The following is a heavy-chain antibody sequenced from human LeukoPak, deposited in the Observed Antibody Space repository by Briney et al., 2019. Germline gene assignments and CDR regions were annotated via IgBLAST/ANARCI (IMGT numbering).Heavy chain of an antibody. V-gene: IGHV3-23*01. Sequence: GGSLRLSCVASGFTFSSYAMSWVRQAPGKGLEWVSAIIGSGGSTYYADSVKGRFTISRDNSKNTLYLQMNSLRAEDTAVYYCAKGQRTVLLWFGELFIDYWGQGTLVTVSS. D-gene: IGHD3-10*01. CDR2: IIGSGGST. CDR1: GFTFSSYA. CDR3: AKGQRTVLLWFGELFIDY. J-gene: IGHJ4*02.